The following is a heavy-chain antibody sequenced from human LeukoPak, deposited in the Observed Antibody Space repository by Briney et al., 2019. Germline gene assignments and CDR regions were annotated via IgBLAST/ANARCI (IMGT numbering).Heavy chain of an antibody. CDR1: GGSISSYY. CDR3: ARRATYYDFWSGTRTNWFDP. J-gene: IGHJ5*02. V-gene: IGHV4-59*01. D-gene: IGHD3-3*01. Sequence: SETLSLTCTVSGGSISSYYWSWIRQPPGKGLEWIGYIYYSGSTNYNPSLKSRVTISVDTSKNQFSLNLSSVTAADTAVYYCARRATYYDFWSGTRTNWFDPWGQGTLVTVSS. CDR2: IYYSGST.